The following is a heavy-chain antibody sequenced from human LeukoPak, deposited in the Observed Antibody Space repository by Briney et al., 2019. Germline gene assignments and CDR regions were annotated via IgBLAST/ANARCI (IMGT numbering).Heavy chain of an antibody. CDR1: GGSFSGYY. D-gene: IGHD5-18*01. Sequence: PSETLSLTCAVYGGSFSGYYWSWIRQPPGKGLEWIGYIYYSGSTNYNPSLKSRVTISVDTSKNQFSLKLSSVTAADTAVYYCARSFNPIHYYYGMDVWGQGTTVTVSS. J-gene: IGHJ6*02. CDR2: IYYSGST. CDR3: ARSFNPIHYYYGMDV. V-gene: IGHV4-59*01.